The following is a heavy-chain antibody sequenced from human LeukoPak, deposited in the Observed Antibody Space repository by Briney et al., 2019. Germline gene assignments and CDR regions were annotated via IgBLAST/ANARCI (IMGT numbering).Heavy chain of an antibody. D-gene: IGHD3-10*01. CDR1: GYTFTGYY. V-gene: IGHV1-2*02. J-gene: IGHJ6*03. CDR2: INPNSGGT. CDR3: ARGARITMVRGLHMDV. Sequence: ASVKVSCKASGYTFTGYYMHWVRQAPGQGLEWMGWINPNSGGTNYAQKFQGRVTMTRDTSISTAYMELSRLRSDDTAVYYCARGARITMVRGLHMDVWGKGTTVTVSS.